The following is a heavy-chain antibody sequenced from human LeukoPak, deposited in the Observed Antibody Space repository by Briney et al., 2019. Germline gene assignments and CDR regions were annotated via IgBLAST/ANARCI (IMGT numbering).Heavy chain of an antibody. CDR2: INWDGGST. V-gene: IGHV3-43*01. CDR1: GFNFEDYT. CDR3: AELGITMIGGV. Sequence: GGSLRLSCAASGFNFEDYTMHWVRQTPGKGLEWVSPINWDGGSTYYADSVKGRFTISRDNAKNSLYLQMNSLRAEDTAVYYCAELGITMIGGVWGKGTTVTISS. D-gene: IGHD3-10*02. J-gene: IGHJ6*04.